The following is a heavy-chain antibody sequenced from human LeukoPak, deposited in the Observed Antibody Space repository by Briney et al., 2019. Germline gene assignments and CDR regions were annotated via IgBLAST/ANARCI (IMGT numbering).Heavy chain of an antibody. CDR1: GYTFTSYG. V-gene: IGHV1-18*01. CDR3: ARVAGTGYYFDY. CDR2: ISAHNGNT. Sequence: ASVKVSCKASGYTFTSYGISWVRQAAGRGVEWMGWISAHNGNTNYAQKLQGRVTMTTDTSTSTAYMELRSLRSDDTAVYYCARVAGTGYYFDYWGQGTLVTVSS. J-gene: IGHJ4*02. D-gene: IGHD6-19*01.